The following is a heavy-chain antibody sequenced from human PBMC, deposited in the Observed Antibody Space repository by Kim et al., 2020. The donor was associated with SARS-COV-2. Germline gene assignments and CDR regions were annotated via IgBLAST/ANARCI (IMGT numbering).Heavy chain of an antibody. J-gene: IGHJ4*02. CDR3: ARDARISRGNSLNFDY. CDR2: ITNTGGST. CDR1: GFTFSDHF. Sequence: GGSLRLSCAASGFTFSDHFMSWIRRAPGKGLEWISYITNTGGSTNYADSVKGRFTISRNNAKNSLYLQMDSLRAEDTAVYYCARDARISRGNSLNFDYWGQGTLVTVSS. D-gene: IGHD2-2*01. V-gene: IGHV3-11*05.